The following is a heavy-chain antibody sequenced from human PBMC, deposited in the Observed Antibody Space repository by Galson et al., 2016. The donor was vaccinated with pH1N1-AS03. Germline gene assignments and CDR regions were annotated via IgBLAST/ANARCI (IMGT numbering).Heavy chain of an antibody. CDR3: ARAFGSGYEAGLLDF. CDR1: GGNFRTHP. Sequence: SVKVSCKASGGNFRTHPISWVRQAPGQGLEWMGGIMPVFGPAKYAQKFQGRVTISADESTSTAYMELNNLKPEDTALYYCARAFGSGYEAGLLDFWGQGTLVTVSS. CDR2: IMPVFGPA. J-gene: IGHJ4*02. D-gene: IGHD5-12*01. V-gene: IGHV1-69*13.